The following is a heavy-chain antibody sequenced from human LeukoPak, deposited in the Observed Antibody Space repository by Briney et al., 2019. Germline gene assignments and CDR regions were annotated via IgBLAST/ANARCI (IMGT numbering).Heavy chain of an antibody. J-gene: IGHJ5*01. CDR2: ISSSSSYI. CDR1: GFTFSSYS. CDR3: ARARGTYSNALDS. V-gene: IGHV3-21*01. D-gene: IGHD2-15*01. Sequence: GSLRLSCAASGFTFSSYSMNWVRQAPGKGLEWVSSISSSSSYIYYADSVKGRFTISRDNSKNILYLQMNSLRAEDTAVYYCARARGTYSNALDSWGQGSLVTVSS.